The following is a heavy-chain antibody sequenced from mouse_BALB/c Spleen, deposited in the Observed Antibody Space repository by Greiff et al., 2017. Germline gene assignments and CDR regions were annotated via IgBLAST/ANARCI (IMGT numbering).Heavy chain of an antibody. CDR1: GDSITSGY. Sequence: EVKLMESGPSLVKPSQTLSLTCSVTGDSITSGYWNWIRKFPGNKLEYMGYISYSGSTYYNPSLKSRISITRDTSKNQYYLQLNSVTTEDTATYYCARPTTATDYAMDYWGQGTSVTVSS. CDR3: ARPTTATDYAMDY. D-gene: IGHD1-2*01. V-gene: IGHV3-8*02. CDR2: ISYSGST. J-gene: IGHJ4*01.